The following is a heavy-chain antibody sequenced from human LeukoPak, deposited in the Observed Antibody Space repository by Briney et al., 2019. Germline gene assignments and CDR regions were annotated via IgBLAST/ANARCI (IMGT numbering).Heavy chain of an antibody. CDR2: IWHDGSAE. J-gene: IGHJ4*02. D-gene: IGHD6-19*01. CDR1: GFSFSNFG. CDR3: AKDDRGGWSAHFAS. V-gene: IGHV3-33*06. Sequence: HPGSSLRLSCAAAGFSFSNFGMHWVRQAPGKGLEWVAVIWHDGSAEFYVDSVKGRFKISRDDSKNTLYLQMNSLKVEDTALYYCAKDDRGGWSAHFASWGQGTLVTVSS.